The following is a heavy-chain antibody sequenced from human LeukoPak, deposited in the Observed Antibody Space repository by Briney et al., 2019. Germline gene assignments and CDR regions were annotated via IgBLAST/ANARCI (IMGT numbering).Heavy chain of an antibody. Sequence: ASVKVSCKASGYTFTGYYIHWVRQAPGQGLQWMGWINSNSGDTEYAQTFQGRVTMTRDTSISTFYMDLIGLRSDDTALYYCARSIKNPSQSDYWGQGTLVTVSS. CDR1: GYTFTGYY. J-gene: IGHJ4*02. CDR2: INSNSGDT. V-gene: IGHV1-2*02. CDR3: ARSIKNPSQSDY. D-gene: IGHD3-9*01.